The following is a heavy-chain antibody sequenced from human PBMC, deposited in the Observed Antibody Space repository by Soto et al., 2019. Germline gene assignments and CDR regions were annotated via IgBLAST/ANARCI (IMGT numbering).Heavy chain of an antibody. D-gene: IGHD3-22*01. Sequence: IRQPPGKGLEWIGSIYYSGSTYYNPSLKSRVTISVDTSKNQFSLKLSSVTAADTAVYYCARGYYYDSSGLDYWGQGTLVTVSS. J-gene: IGHJ4*02. CDR2: IYYSGST. CDR3: ARGYYYDSSGLDY. V-gene: IGHV4-39*02.